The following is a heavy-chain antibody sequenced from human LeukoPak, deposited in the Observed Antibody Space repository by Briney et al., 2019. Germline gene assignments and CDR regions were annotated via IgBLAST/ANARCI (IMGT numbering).Heavy chain of an antibody. D-gene: IGHD3-22*01. Sequence: GGSLRLSCAASGFTFSSYWMSWVRQAPGKGVEWVAHINQDGSEKYYVDSVKGRFTISRDNAKNSLYLQMNSLRAEDTAVYYCAREALGEYYYDSSGYLDYWGQGTLVTVSS. CDR1: GFTFSSYW. CDR3: AREALGEYYYDSSGYLDY. CDR2: INQDGSEK. J-gene: IGHJ4*02. V-gene: IGHV3-7*01.